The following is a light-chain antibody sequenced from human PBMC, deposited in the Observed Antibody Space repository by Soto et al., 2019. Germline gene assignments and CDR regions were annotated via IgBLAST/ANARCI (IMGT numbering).Light chain of an antibody. V-gene: IGKV3-11*01. J-gene: IGKJ4*01. CDR1: KSVSSY. CDR3: QQRSNWPLT. Sequence: EIVLTQSPATLSLSPGERTTLSCRASKSVSSYLAWYQEKPGQAPRLLIYDASNRATGIPARFSGSGSGTDFTLTISILEPEDFAVYYCQQRSNWPLTFGGGTKVEIK. CDR2: DAS.